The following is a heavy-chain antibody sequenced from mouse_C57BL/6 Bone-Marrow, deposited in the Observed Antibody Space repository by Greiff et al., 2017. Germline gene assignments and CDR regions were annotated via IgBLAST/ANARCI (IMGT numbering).Heavy chain of an antibody. V-gene: IGHV14-4*01. J-gene: IGHJ2*01. CDR3: TFNTPGTGDY. CDR1: GFNIKDDY. Sequence: VQLQQSGAELVRPGASVKLSCTASGFNIKDDYMHWVKQRPEQGLEWIGWIDPENGDTEYATKFQGKATITADTSYNTAYLQLRSLTSEDTAVYYYTFNTPGTGDYWGQGTTRTVSS. CDR2: IDPENGDT. D-gene: IGHD5-1-1*01.